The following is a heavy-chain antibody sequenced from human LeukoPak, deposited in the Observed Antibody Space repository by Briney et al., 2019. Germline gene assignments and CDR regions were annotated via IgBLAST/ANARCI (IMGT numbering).Heavy chain of an antibody. CDR3: ARLYSSSSGLRASDF. CDR2: ISSSGSTI. D-gene: IGHD6-6*01. Sequence: PGGSLGLSCAASGFTFSSYEMNWVRQAPGKGLEWVSYISSSGSTIFYADSVKGRFTISRDNAKNSLYLQMNSLRAEDTAVYYCARLYSSSSGLRASDFWGQGTLVTVSS. J-gene: IGHJ4*02. CDR1: GFTFSSYE. V-gene: IGHV3-48*03.